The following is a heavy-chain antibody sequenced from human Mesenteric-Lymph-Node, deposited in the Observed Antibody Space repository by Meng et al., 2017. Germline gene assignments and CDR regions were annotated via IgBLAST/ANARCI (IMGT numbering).Heavy chain of an antibody. D-gene: IGHD6-13*01. Sequence: GESLKISCAASGFTFSSYAMSWVRQAPGKGLEWVATISASGDGTYYADSVKGRFTISRDNSKNTLYLQMNSLRAEDTAFYYCAKKKGISATVDRFYDYWGQGMLVTVSS. CDR1: GFTFSSYA. CDR3: AKKKGISATVDRFYDY. V-gene: IGHV3-23*01. CDR2: ISASGDGT. J-gene: IGHJ4*02.